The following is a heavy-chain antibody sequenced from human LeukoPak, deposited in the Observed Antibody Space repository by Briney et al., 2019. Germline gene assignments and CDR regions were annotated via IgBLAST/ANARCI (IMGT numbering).Heavy chain of an antibody. D-gene: IGHD6-19*01. Sequence: LAGGSLRLSCAASGFTVSSNYMSWVRQAPGKGLEWVSLIYSGGSTYYADSVKGRFTISRDTSKNTLYLQMNSLRAEDTAVYYCAKEYSSGWSYWYFDLWGRGTLVTVSS. J-gene: IGHJ2*01. V-gene: IGHV3-53*01. CDR3: AKEYSSGWSYWYFDL. CDR1: GFTVSSNY. CDR2: IYSGGST.